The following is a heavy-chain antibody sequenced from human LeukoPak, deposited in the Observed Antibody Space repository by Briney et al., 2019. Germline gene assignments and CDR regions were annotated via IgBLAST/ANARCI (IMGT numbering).Heavy chain of an antibody. J-gene: IGHJ4*02. D-gene: IGHD5-18*01. CDR3: ARHGPGVDTAMVMWLFDY. Sequence: SETLSLTCTVSGGSISSSSYYWGWIRQPPGKGLEWIGSIYYSGSTYYNPSLKSRVTMSVDTSKNQFSLKLSSVTAADTAVYYCARHGPGVDTAMVMWLFDYWGQGTLVTVSS. CDR2: IYYSGST. V-gene: IGHV4-39*01. CDR1: GGSISSSSYY.